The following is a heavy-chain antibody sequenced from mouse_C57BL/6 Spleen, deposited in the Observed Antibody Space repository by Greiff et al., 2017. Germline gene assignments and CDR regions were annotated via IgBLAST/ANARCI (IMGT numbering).Heavy chain of an antibody. CDR3: ARNPYYYGSIHWYFDV. J-gene: IGHJ1*03. D-gene: IGHD1-1*01. CDR1: GFSLTSYG. Sequence: VQLQQSGPGLVQPSQSLSITCTVSGFSLTSYGVHWVRQSPGKGLEWLGVIWSGGSTDYNAAFISRLSISKDNSKGQVFFKMNSLQADDTAIYYCARNPYYYGSIHWYFDVWGTGTTVTVSS. CDR2: IWSGGST. V-gene: IGHV2-2*01.